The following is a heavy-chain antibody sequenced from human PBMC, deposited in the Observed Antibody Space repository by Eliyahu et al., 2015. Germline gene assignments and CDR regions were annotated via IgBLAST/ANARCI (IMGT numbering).Heavy chain of an antibody. D-gene: IGHD3-10*01. CDR1: GFTFSSYD. CDR2: IGTAGDT. CDR3: ARGSTSDWIGELTYGMDV. J-gene: IGHJ6*02. V-gene: IGHV3-13*01. Sequence: EVQLVESGGGLVQPGGSLXLSCAAXGFTFSSYDMHWVRQAXGKGLGWXSAIGTAGDTYYPGSVKGRFTISRENAKNSLYLQMNSLRAGDTAVYYCARGSTSDWIGELTYGMDVWGQGTTVTVSS.